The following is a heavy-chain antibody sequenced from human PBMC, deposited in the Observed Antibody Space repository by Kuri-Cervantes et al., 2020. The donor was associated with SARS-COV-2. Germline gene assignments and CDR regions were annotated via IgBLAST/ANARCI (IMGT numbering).Heavy chain of an antibody. J-gene: IGHJ4*02. CDR2: IYHSGTT. CDR1: NGSIRSSSYY. D-gene: IGHD7-27*01. CDR3: ASLRTGEGPLLDY. Sequence: SETLSLTCSVSNGSIRSSSYYWGWLRQPPGKGLEWIGSIYHSGTTYYNPSLKSRVTLSVDTSKNQFSLKLSSVTAADTAVYYCASLRTGEGPLLDYWGQGTLVTVSS. V-gene: IGHV4-39*07.